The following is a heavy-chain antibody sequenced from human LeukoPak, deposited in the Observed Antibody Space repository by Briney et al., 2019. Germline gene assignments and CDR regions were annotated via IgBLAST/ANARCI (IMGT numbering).Heavy chain of an antibody. D-gene: IGHD5-18*01. CDR1: GGSFSGYY. CDR3: AIDTAIHDAFDI. Sequence: SETLSLTCAVYGGSFSGYYWTWIRQPPGKGLEWIGEVNHSGSTNYNPSLKSRVTISVDRSKNQFSLKLSSVTAADTAVYYCAIDTAIHDAFDIWGQGTMVTVSS. CDR2: VNHSGST. J-gene: IGHJ3*02. V-gene: IGHV4-34*01.